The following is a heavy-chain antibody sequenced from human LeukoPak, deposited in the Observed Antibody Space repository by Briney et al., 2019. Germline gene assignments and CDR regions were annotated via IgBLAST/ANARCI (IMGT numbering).Heavy chain of an antibody. J-gene: IGHJ4*02. V-gene: IGHV3-23*01. D-gene: IGHD3-10*01. CDR1: EFTFSSHA. CDR3: AKDLGLWVGETLFDY. Sequence: GGPLRLSCAASEFTFSSHAMSWVRQAPGKGLEWVSAISGSGGSTYYADSVKGRFTISRDNAKNTLYLQMNSLRAEDTAVYYCAKDLGLWVGETLFDYWGEGTLVTVSS. CDR2: ISGSGGST.